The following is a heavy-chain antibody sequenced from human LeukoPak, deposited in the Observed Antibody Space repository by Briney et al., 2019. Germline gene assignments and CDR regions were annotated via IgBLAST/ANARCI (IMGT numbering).Heavy chain of an antibody. CDR1: GFTFSSSW. V-gene: IGHV3-74*01. Sequence: GGSLRLSCTASGFTFSSSWMHWVRQAPGKGLIWVSRVNGDGTGTIYADSVKGRFTISRDNAKNTLYLQMNSLRAEDTAVYYCARYADGIFYWGQGTLVTVSS. CDR2: VNGDGTGT. CDR3: ARYADGIFY. D-gene: IGHD1-14*01. J-gene: IGHJ4*02.